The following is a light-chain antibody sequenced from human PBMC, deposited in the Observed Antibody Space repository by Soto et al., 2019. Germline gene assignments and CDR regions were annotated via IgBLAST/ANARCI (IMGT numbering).Light chain of an antibody. Sequence: SYELTQPPSVSVSPGQTVTITCSGDKLGDKDAYWYQQKPGQSPVLVIYQDTKRPSGIPERFSGYNSGNTATLTISGTQAVDEADYYCQAWDGSTAFFGTGTKVTVL. CDR2: QDT. CDR1: KLGDKD. J-gene: IGLJ1*01. CDR3: QAWDGSTAF. V-gene: IGLV3-1*01.